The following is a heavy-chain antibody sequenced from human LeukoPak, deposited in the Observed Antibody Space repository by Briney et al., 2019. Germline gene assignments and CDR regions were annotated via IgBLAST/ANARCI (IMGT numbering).Heavy chain of an antibody. V-gene: IGHV3-66*01. Sequence: GGSLRLSCAASGFTVSGNYMSWIRQAPGKGLEWVSVIYRGGNTYYADSVKGRFTISRDNDKNSLYLQMNSLRDEDTAVYYCARDLVYYSSGGTVDPWGQGTLVTVSS. CDR3: ARDLVYYSSGGTVDP. J-gene: IGHJ5*02. D-gene: IGHD3-10*01. CDR2: IYRGGNT. CDR1: GFTVSGNY.